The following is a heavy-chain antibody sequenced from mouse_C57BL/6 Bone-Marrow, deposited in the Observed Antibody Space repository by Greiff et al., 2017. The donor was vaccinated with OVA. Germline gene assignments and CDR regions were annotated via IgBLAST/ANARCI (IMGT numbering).Heavy chain of an antibody. D-gene: IGHD1-1*01. CDR1: GFNIKNTY. J-gene: IGHJ2*01. CDR3: ASYYYGSRRGFDY. CDR2: IDPANGNT. Sequence: EVQLQQSVAELVRPGASVKLSCTASGFNIKNTYMHWVKQRPEQGLEWIGRIDPANGNTKYAPKFQGKATITADTSSNTAYLQLSSLTSEDTAIDYCASYYYGSRRGFDYWGQGTTLTVSS. V-gene: IGHV14-3*01.